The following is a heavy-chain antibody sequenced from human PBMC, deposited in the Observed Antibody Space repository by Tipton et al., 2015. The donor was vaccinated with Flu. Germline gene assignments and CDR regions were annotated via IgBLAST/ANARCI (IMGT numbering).Heavy chain of an antibody. CDR2: IYYSGSI. J-gene: IGHJ3*02. D-gene: IGHD3-16*01. V-gene: IGHV4-59*11. CDR1: GGSISSHY. CDR3: AREWGDAFDI. Sequence: NLSLTCTVSGGSISSHYWSWIRQPPGKGLEWIGYIYYSGSISYNPSLKSRVTISVDTSKNQFSLKLSSVTAADTAVYYCAREWGDAFDIWGQGTMVTVSS.